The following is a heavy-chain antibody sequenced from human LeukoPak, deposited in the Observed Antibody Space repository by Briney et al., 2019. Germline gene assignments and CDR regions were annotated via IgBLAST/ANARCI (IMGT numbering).Heavy chain of an antibody. J-gene: IGHJ4*02. CDR3: ARRIAAAAAPYYFDY. CDR1: EFTFSSYW. D-gene: IGHD6-13*01. CDR2: IKQDGSEK. V-gene: IGHV3-7*01. Sequence: GGSLRLSCAASEFTFSSYWMSWVRQAPGKGLEWVANIKQDGSEKYYVDSVKGRFTISRDNAKNTLYLQMNSLRAEDTAVYYCARRIAAAAAPYYFDYWGQGTLDTVSS.